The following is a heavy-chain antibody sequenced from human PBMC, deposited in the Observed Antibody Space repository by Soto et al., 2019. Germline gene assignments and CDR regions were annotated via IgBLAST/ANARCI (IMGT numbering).Heavy chain of an antibody. D-gene: IGHD2-15*01. CDR1: GGSISSSSYY. CDR3: ARHISGGTLNWFDP. J-gene: IGHJ5*02. V-gene: IGHV4-39*01. CDR2: IYYSGST. Sequence: PSETLSLTCTVSGGSISSSSYYWGWIRQPPGKGLEWIGSIYYSGSTYYNPSLKSRVTISVDTSKNQFSLKLSSVTAADTAVYYCARHISGGTLNWFDPWGQGTLVTVSS.